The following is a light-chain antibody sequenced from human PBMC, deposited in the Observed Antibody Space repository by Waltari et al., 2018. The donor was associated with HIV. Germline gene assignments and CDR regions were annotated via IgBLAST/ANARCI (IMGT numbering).Light chain of an antibody. CDR1: SSNIGSNT. Sequence: QSVLTQPPSASGTPGQRVTISCSGGSSNIGSNTVSCYQQLPGTAPKLLIFNSNQRPSGVPDRFSGSKSGTSASLAISGLQSEDEADYYCAAWDDSLNGLWVFGAGTKVTVL. CDR3: AAWDDSLNGLWV. CDR2: NSN. V-gene: IGLV1-44*01. J-gene: IGLJ3*02.